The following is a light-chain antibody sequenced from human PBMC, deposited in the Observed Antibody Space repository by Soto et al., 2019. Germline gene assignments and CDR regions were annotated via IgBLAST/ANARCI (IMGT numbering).Light chain of an antibody. V-gene: IGKV1-33*01. Sequence: DIQMTQSPSSLSASVGDRVTITCQASQDISNYLNWYQQKPGKAPKLLIYDASNLETGVPSRFSGSGSGTDFTFTISSLQPEDIATSYCQQYDNLPLTFGGGNKVEIK. CDR2: DAS. CDR1: QDISNY. J-gene: IGKJ4*01. CDR3: QQYDNLPLT.